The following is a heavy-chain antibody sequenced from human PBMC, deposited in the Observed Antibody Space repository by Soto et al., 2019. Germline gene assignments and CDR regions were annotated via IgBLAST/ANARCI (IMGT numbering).Heavy chain of an antibody. D-gene: IGHD4-17*01. CDR2: IGSDGARD. CDR3: ARDDDYPDTGLDY. V-gene: IGHV3-33*01. CDR1: GFTFGRHG. J-gene: IGHJ4*02. Sequence: QVQLVESGGGVVQPGGSLRLSCAASGFTFGRHGMHWVRQAPGKGLEWVAVIGSDGARDSYADSMNGRFSISRDNGQNTLYLQINSLRVEDTAVYYCARDDDYPDTGLDYWGQGTLVTVSS.